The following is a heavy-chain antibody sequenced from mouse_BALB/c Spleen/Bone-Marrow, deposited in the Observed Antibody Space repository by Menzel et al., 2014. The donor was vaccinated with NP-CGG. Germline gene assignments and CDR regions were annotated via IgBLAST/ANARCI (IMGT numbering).Heavy chain of an antibody. CDR1: GYSFTDYY. CDR2: VNPNNGGT. Sequence: VQLKQSGPDLVKPGASVKISCKASGYSFTDYYMHWVKQSHGKSLEWIGRVNPNNGGTDYTQQFEGKSILTVDKSSSAAFMELRSLTSEVSAVYYCAIGPTTVVAYYYTLNDWGQGTSVTVSS. CDR3: AIGPTTVVAYYYTLND. D-gene: IGHD1-1*01. J-gene: IGHJ4*01. V-gene: IGHV1-34*01.